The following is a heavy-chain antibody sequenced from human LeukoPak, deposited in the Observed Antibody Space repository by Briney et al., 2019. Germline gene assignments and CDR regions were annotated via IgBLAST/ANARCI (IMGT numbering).Heavy chain of an antibody. Sequence: SVKVSCKASGGTFSSYAISWVRQAPGRGLVWMGGIIPIFGTANYAQKFQGRVTITTDESTSTAYMELSSLRSEDTAVYYCASSYDSSGPSADWGQGTLVTVSS. CDR2: IIPIFGTA. CDR1: GGTFSSYA. J-gene: IGHJ4*02. CDR3: ASSYDSSGPSAD. V-gene: IGHV1-69*05. D-gene: IGHD3-22*01.